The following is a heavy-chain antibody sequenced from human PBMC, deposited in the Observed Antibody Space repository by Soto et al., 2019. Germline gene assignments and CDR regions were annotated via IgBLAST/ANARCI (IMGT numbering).Heavy chain of an antibody. J-gene: IGHJ2*01. Sequence: VGSLRLSCAASGFTFSSYSMNWVRQAPGKGLEWVSGISGSGGTTYYADSVKGRFTISRDNSKNTLYLQMNSLRAEDTAVYYCAKGRAVYYDFWSGWDFDLWGRGTLVTVS. CDR2: ISGSGGTT. D-gene: IGHD3-3*01. V-gene: IGHV3-23*01. CDR3: AKGRAVYYDFWSGWDFDL. CDR1: GFTFSSYS.